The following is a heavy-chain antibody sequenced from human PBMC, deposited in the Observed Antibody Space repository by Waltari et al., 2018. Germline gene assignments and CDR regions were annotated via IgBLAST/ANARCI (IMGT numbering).Heavy chain of an antibody. J-gene: IGHJ4*02. CDR1: GFTFRRFE. Sequence: LVESGGALVQPGGSLTLPCTAAGFTFRRFERNWVRQAPGKGLELISYISASGTSVSYADSVKCRFTISRDNTRNSLLLQMNSLRAEDTAIYYCARDSRNFGVVRFDHWGQGTLLTVAS. CDR2: ISASGTSV. V-gene: IGHV3-48*03. D-gene: IGHD3-3*01. CDR3: ARDSRNFGVVRFDH.